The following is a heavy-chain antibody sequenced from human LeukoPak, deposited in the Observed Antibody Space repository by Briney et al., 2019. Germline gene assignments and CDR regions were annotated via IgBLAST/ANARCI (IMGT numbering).Heavy chain of an antibody. D-gene: IGHD6-19*01. V-gene: IGHV3-48*03. J-gene: IGHJ4*02. CDR2: IVGNGLTI. CDR1: GFTFSSYD. CDR3: AKGKDSVAGATNDY. Sequence: GGSLRLSCAASGFTFSSYDLNWVRQAPGKGLEWVSYIVGNGLTIYYADSVKGRFTISRDNAKNSLSLQMNSLRAEDTAVYYCAKGKDSVAGATNDYWGQGTLVTVSS.